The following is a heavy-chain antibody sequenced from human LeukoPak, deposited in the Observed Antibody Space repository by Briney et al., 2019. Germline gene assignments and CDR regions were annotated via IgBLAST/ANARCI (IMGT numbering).Heavy chain of an antibody. D-gene: IGHD6-19*01. CDR2: IKQDGSEK. CDR1: GFTFSSYW. J-gene: IGHJ6*02. CDR3: ARDPYSSGWPSYYYYGMDV. V-gene: IGHV3-7*01. Sequence: GGSLRLSCAASGFTFSSYWMSWVRQAPGKGLEWVANIKQDGSEKYYVDSVRGRFTISRDNAKNSLYLQMNSLRAEDTAVYYCARDPYSSGWPSYYYYGMDVWGQGTTVTVSS.